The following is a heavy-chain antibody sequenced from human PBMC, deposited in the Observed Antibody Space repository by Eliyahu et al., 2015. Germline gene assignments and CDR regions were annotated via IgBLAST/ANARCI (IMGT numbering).Heavy chain of an antibody. Sequence: EVQLVESGGGLVQPGGSLXLSCAAXGXTFXSFWMXWVRQXPGKGLVWVSRINTDGSSTSYADSVKGRFTISRDNAKNTLYLQMNSLRAEDTAVYYCTRDSYSGSYYYGMDVWGQGTTVIVSS. CDR3: TRDSYSGSYYYGMDV. D-gene: IGHD6-19*01. V-gene: IGHV3-74*01. CDR1: GXTFXSFW. CDR2: INTDGSST. J-gene: IGHJ6*02.